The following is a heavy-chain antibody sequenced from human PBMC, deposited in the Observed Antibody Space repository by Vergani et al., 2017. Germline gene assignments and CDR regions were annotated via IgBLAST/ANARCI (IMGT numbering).Heavy chain of an antibody. CDR1: GFTFSSYA. CDR2: ISYDGSNK. J-gene: IGHJ4*02. CDR3: ARDTSSGYAVDY. Sequence: QVQLVESGGGVVQPGRSLRLSCAASGFTFSSYAMHWVRQAPGKGLEWVAVISYDGSNKYYADSVKGRFTISRDNSKNTLYLQMNSLRAEDTAVYYCARDTSSGYAVDYWGQGTLVTVSS. D-gene: IGHD3-22*01. V-gene: IGHV3-30-3*01.